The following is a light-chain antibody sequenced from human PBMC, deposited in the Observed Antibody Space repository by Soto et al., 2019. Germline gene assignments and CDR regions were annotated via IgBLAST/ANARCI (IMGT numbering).Light chain of an antibody. Sequence: VLMTQSPLSLPVTLGQPASITCRSSQSLLYTNGHTYLQWFQQRPGQSPRRHINMVSTRDSGVPDRFSASGTDTDFTLTISRVEADDIAVYYCMQGTHWPITFGQGTRLEIK. CDR3: MQGTHWPIT. CDR2: MVS. CDR1: QSLLYTNGHTY. J-gene: IGKJ5*01. V-gene: IGKV2-30*01.